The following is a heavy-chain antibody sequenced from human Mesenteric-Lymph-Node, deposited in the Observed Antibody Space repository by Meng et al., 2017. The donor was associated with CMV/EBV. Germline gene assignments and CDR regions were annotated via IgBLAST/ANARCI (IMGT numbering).Heavy chain of an antibody. D-gene: IGHD3-10*02. CDR3: ARGRHPYVFFDY. Sequence: CKASGYTFTSYDINWVRQATGQGLEWMGWMNPSGGSTTYAQKFQGRVTMTRDTSTSTVYMELSSLRSEDTAVYYCARGRHPYVFFDYWGQGTLVTVSS. CDR1: GYTFTSYD. V-gene: IGHV1-8*01. J-gene: IGHJ4*02. CDR2: MNPSGGST.